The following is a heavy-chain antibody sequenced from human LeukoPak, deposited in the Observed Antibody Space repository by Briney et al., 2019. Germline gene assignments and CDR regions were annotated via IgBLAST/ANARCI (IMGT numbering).Heavy chain of an antibody. Sequence: GGSLRLSCAASGFTFSSYAMHWVRQAPGKGLEWVAVISYDGSNKYYADSVKGRFTISRDNSKNTLYLQMNSLRAEDTAVYYCAKYSSSWYEGGHNDAFDIWGQGTMVTVSS. V-gene: IGHV3-30-3*02. J-gene: IGHJ3*02. CDR3: AKYSSSWYEGGHNDAFDI. CDR2: ISYDGSNK. CDR1: GFTFSSYA. D-gene: IGHD6-13*01.